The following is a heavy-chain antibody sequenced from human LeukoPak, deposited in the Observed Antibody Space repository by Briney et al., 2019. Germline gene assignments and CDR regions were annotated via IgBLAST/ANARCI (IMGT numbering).Heavy chain of an antibody. CDR2: ISDRGSRT. D-gene: IGHD3-22*01. CDR3: AKRGVVIRVILVGFHKEAYYFDS. CDR1: GITLSNYD. V-gene: IGHV3-23*01. Sequence: PGGSLRLSCAVSGITLSNYDMSWVRQAPGKGLEWVAGISDRGSRTNYADSVKGRFTISTDHPKNTLYLQMNSLRAEDTAVYFCAKRGVVIRVILVGFHKEAYYFDSWGQGALVTVSS. J-gene: IGHJ4*02.